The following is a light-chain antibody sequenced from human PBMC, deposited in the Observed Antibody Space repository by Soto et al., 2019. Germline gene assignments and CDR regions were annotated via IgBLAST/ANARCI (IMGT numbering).Light chain of an antibody. CDR2: NVS. Sequence: QMTQSPSTVSASVGASVTITCRADQRVYNWLAWYQQKPGKAPKLLMSNVSTLETGVSSRFRGSGFGTEFTLAITSLQPDDFGTYYYQQYNSYVSFGPGTRV. J-gene: IGKJ3*01. V-gene: IGKV1-5*01. CDR1: QRVYNW. CDR3: QQYNSYVS.